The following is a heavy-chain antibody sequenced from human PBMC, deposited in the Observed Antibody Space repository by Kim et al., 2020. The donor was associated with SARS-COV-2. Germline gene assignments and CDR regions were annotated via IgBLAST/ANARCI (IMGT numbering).Heavy chain of an antibody. CDR3: ARGARNVLRFLDRQNYYYGMDV. CDR1: GYTFTSYA. CDR2: INTNTGNP. J-gene: IGHJ6*02. V-gene: IGHV7-4-1*02. D-gene: IGHD3-3*01. Sequence: ASVKVSCKASGYTFTSYAMNWVRQAPGQGLEWMGWINTNTGNPTYAQGFTGRFVFSLDTSVSTAYLQISSLKAEDTAVYYCARGARNVLRFLDRQNYYYGMDVWGQGTTVTVSS.